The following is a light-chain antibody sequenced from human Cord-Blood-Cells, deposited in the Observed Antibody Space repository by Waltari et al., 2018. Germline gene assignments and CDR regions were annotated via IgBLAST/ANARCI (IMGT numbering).Light chain of an antibody. CDR3: QQSYSWYS. Sequence: DIQMTQAPSSLSASVGDRVTITCRASQSVSIYLNWYQQKPGKAPQRLIYAASSLQSGVPSRFSGSGSGTDFTLTISSLQPEDFATYDCQQSYSWYSFGQGTKLEIK. V-gene: IGKV1-39*01. CDR1: QSVSIY. J-gene: IGKJ2*03. CDR2: AAS.